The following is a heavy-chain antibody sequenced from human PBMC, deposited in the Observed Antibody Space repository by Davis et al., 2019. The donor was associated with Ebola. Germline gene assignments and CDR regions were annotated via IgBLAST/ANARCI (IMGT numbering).Heavy chain of an antibody. V-gene: IGHV3-49*04. Sequence: GESLKISCIASGFTFGDYAMSWVRQAPGKGLEWVGFIRSKAYGETTEYAASVKGRFTISRDDSKSIAYLQMKSLRTEDTAVYYCTRDGQWLVREGVDYWGQGTLVTVSS. CDR3: TRDGQWLVREGVDY. D-gene: IGHD6-19*01. CDR2: IRSKAYGETT. CDR1: GFTFGDYA. J-gene: IGHJ4*02.